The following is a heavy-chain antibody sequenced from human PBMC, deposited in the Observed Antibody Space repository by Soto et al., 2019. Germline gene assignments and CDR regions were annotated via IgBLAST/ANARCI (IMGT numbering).Heavy chain of an antibody. Sequence: SETLSLTCTVSGGSISSGDYYWSWIRQPPGKGLEWIGYIYYSGSTYYNPSLKSRVTISVDTSKNQFSLKLSSVTAADTAVYYCARDPYSSSWYMYYGMDVWGQGTTVTVSS. J-gene: IGHJ6*02. CDR2: IYYSGST. V-gene: IGHV4-30-4*01. CDR1: GGSISSGDYY. D-gene: IGHD6-13*01. CDR3: ARDPYSSSWYMYYGMDV.